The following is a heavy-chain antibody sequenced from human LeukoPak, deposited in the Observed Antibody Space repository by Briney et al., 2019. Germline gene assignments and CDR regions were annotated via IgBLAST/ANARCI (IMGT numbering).Heavy chain of an antibody. CDR3: AARYCSSTSCYSNDAFDI. CDR1: GGTFSSYA. CDR2: IIPIFGTA. J-gene: IGHJ3*02. Sequence: GASVKVSCKASGGTFSSYAISWVRQAPGQGLEWMGGIIPIFGTANYAQKFQGRVTITAAKSTSTAYMELSSLRSEDTAVYYCAARYCSSTSCYSNDAFDIWGQGTMVTVSS. V-gene: IGHV1-69*06. D-gene: IGHD2-2*01.